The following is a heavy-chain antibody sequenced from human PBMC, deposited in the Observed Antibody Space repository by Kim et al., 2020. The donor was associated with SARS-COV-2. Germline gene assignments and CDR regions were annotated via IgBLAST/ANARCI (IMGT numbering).Heavy chain of an antibody. D-gene: IGHD5-12*01. J-gene: IGHJ6*02. V-gene: IGHV1-69*13. CDR3: ARGTYGGYAYYYGMDV. Sequence: SVKVSCKASGGTFSSYAISWVRQAPGQGLEWMGGIIPIFGTANYAQKFQGRVTITADESTSTAYMELSSLRSEDTAVYYCARGTYGGYAYYYGMDVWGQGTTVTVSS. CDR1: GGTFSSYA. CDR2: IIPIFGTA.